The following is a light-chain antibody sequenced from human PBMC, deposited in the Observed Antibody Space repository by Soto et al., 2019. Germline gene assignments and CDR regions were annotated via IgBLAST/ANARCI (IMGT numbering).Light chain of an antibody. CDR3: TSYSRSDIFYV. V-gene: IGLV2-14*01. CDR2: QVT. CDR1: SSDIGGYYY. Sequence: QSVLTQPASVSGSPGQSITISCTGTSSDIGGYYYVSWYQHHPGKAPKLLIYQVTNRPSRVSNRFSGSKSGNTASLTISGLQADDEADYYRTSYSRSDIFYVLATGT. J-gene: IGLJ1*01.